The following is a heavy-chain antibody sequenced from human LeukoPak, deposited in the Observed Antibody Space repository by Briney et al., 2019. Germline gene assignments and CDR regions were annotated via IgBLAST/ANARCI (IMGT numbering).Heavy chain of an antibody. CDR3: AIYINSGYYSGHY. D-gene: IGHD3-22*01. J-gene: IGHJ4*02. V-gene: IGHV3-30*03. Sequence: GGSLRLSCAASGFTFSSYGMHWVRQAPGKGLEWVAVISYDGSNKYYADSVKGRFTISRDNSKNTLYLQMNSLKTDDTAVYYCAIYINSGYYSGHYWGQGALVTVSS. CDR2: ISYDGSNK. CDR1: GFTFSSYG.